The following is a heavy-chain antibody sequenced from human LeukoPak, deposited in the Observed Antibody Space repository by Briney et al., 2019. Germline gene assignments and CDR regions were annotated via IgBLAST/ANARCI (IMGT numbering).Heavy chain of an antibody. CDR1: GFLFSSNY. Sequence: PGGSLSLSCAASGFLFSSNYMSWVRQAPGKELEWVSVIYSGGSTYYADSVKGRFTISRDNSKNTLYLQMNSLRVEYTAVYYCARARGYSYGCDYWGQGTLVTVSS. CDR3: ARARGYSYGCDY. D-gene: IGHD5-18*01. J-gene: IGHJ4*02. V-gene: IGHV3-53*01. CDR2: IYSGGST.